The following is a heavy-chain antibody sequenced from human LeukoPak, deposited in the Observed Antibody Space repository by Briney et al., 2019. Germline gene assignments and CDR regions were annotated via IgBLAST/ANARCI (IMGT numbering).Heavy chain of an antibody. J-gene: IGHJ6*02. V-gene: IGHV6-1*01. CDR3: ARVGKVAGYNYGLDV. Sequence: SQTLSLTCAISGDRVSSNSAAWNWIRQSPSRGLEWLGRTYYRSEWYNDYALSVKSRITINPDTSRNQFSLQLTSVTPEDTAIYYCARVGKVAGYNYGLDVWGQGTTVTVSS. D-gene: IGHD1-14*01. CDR2: TYYRSEWYN. CDR1: GDRVSSNSAA.